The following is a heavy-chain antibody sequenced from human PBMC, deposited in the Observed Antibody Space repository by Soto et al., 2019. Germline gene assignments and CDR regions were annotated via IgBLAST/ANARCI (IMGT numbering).Heavy chain of an antibody. CDR2: IYFSGTT. Sequence: SETLSLTCTVSGDSITSGAYYWTWIRQYPGKGLEWIGHIYFSGTTSYNPSLKSRVSMSVDTSKSQFSLNLSSVTAADTAVYYCARGDSYSSGSYIWFDPWGQGALVTVSS. V-gene: IGHV4-31*03. CDR3: ARGDSYSSGSYIWFDP. CDR1: GDSITSGAYY. J-gene: IGHJ5*02. D-gene: IGHD3-10*01.